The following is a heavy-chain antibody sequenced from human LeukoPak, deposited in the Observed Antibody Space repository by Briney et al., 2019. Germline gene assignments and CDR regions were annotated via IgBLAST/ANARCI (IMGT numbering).Heavy chain of an antibody. CDR2: INHSGST. J-gene: IGHJ6*03. V-gene: IGHV4-34*01. CDR1: GASFRGYY. D-gene: IGHD1-26*01. Sequence: SETLSLTCAVYGASFRGYYWSWIRQPPGKGLEWIGEINHSGSTNYNPSLKSRVTISVDTSKNQFSLKVSSVTAADTAVYYCARERVGAKDYYYYHMDVWGKGTTVTVSS. CDR3: ARERVGAKDYYYYHMDV.